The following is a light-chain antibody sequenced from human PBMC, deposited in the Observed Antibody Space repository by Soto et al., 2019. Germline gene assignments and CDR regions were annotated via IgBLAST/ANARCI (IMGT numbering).Light chain of an antibody. CDR1: QSISAKH. CDR3: QHFGTSPPYT. Sequence: EIALTQSPGLLHSSPGETAVLACRASQSISAKHLDWYQLRPGQSPRLLIYGAFGSATGVPGRFSGSGSGTEFTLTISRLEPEDFVVYCCQHFGTSPPYTFGQGTKLEI. J-gene: IGKJ2*01. CDR2: GAF. V-gene: IGKV3-20*01.